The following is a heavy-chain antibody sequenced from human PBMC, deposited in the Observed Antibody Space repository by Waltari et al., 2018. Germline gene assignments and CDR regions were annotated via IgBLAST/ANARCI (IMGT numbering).Heavy chain of an antibody. Sequence: QVQLVQSGAEVKKPGSSVKVSCKASGGTFSSYAISWVRQAPGQGLEWMGGIIPIFGQANNAQKFQGRVTITTDESTSTAYMGLSSLRSEDTAVYYCARGVPGGRKRGGYYMDVWGKGTTVTVSS. D-gene: IGHD1-26*01. CDR1: GGTFSSYA. CDR2: IIPIFGQA. V-gene: IGHV1-69*05. J-gene: IGHJ6*03. CDR3: ARGVPGGRKRGGYYMDV.